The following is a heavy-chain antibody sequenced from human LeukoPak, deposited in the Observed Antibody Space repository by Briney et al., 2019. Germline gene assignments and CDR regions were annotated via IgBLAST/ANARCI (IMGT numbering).Heavy chain of an antibody. V-gene: IGHV3-73*01. D-gene: IGHD2-2*01. J-gene: IGHJ6*03. Sequence: GGSLKLSCAASGFTFSGSAMHWVRQASGKGLEWVGRIRSKANSYATAYAASVKGRFTISRDDSKNTAYLQMNSLKTEDTAVYYCTRVGVFVVVRPYYYMDVWGKGTTVTVSS. CDR1: GFTFSGSA. CDR2: IRSKANSYAT. CDR3: TRVGVFVVVRPYYYMDV.